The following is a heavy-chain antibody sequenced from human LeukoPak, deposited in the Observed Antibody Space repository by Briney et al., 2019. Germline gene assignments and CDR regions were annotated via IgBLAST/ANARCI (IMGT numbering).Heavy chain of an antibody. Sequence: GASVKVSCKASGYTFTDYYMHWVRQAPGQGLEWMGWINPNSGGTNFAQKFQGRVTMTTDTSISTAYMELSRLTSDDTAVFYCARAYTGFEAFDYWGQGTLVTVSS. CDR2: INPNSGGT. CDR1: GYTFTDYY. J-gene: IGHJ4*02. CDR3: ARAYTGFEAFDY. D-gene: IGHD2-2*02. V-gene: IGHV1-2*02.